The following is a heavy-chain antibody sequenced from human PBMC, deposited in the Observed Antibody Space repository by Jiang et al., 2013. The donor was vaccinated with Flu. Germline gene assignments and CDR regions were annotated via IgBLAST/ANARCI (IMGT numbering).Heavy chain of an antibody. CDR1: GYTFTSYA. J-gene: IGHJ4*02. CDR2: INAGNGNT. V-gene: IGHV1-3*01. CDR3: ARDKSRPLSSILFDY. Sequence: GAEVKKPGASVKVSCKASGYTFTSYAMHWVRQAPGQRLGWMGWINAGNGNTKYSQKFQGRVTITRDTSASTAYMELSSLRSEDTAVYYCARDKSRPLSSILFDYWGQGTLVTVSS. D-gene: IGHD2-2*01.